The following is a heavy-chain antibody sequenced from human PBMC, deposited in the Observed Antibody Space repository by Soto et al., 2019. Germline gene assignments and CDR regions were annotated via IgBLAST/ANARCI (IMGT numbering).Heavy chain of an antibody. CDR1: GFTVSSNY. V-gene: IGHV3-66*01. CDR3: ARGIVVIGTGDYFDY. D-gene: IGHD3-22*01. J-gene: IGHJ4*02. Sequence: EVQLVESGGGLVQPGWSLRLSCVVSGFTVSSNYMNWVRQAPGKGLEWVSVFYSAGRTYYADSVKGRITIARDNSKNKLSLQMNSLRAEDMAVYYCARGIVVIGTGDYFDYWVQGALVTVSS. CDR2: FYSAGRT.